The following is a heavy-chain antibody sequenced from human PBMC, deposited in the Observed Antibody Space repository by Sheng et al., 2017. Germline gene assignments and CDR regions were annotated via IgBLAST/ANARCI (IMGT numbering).Heavy chain of an antibody. CDR3: ALWFGELKGPTRHYYYYGMDV. V-gene: IGHV1-8*03. D-gene: IGHD3-10*01. CDR2: MNPNSGNT. Sequence: QVQLVQSGAEVKKPGASVKVSCKASGYTFTSYDINWVRQATGQGLEWMGWMNPNSGNTGYAQKFQGRVTITRNTSISTAYMELSSLRSEDTAVYYCALWFGELKGPTRHYYYYGMDVWGQGTTVTVSS. J-gene: IGHJ6*02. CDR1: GYTFTSYD.